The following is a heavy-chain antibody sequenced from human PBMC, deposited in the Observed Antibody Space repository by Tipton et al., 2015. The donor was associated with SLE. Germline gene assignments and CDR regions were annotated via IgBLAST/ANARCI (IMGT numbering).Heavy chain of an antibody. CDR2: IRYDGSNK. Sequence: SLRLSCAASGFTFSSYWMHWVRQAPGKGLEWLAFIRYDGSNKYYADSVKGRLTISRDNSKNTLYVQMNSLRPEDTAVYYCAKDGNPYYADKTYFDYWGQGTLVTVSS. D-gene: IGHD4-17*01. V-gene: IGHV3-30*02. J-gene: IGHJ4*02. CDR3: AKDGNPYYADKTYFDY. CDR1: GFTFSSYW.